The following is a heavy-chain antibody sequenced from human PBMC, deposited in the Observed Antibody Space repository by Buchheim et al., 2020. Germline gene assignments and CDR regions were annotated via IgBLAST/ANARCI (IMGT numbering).Heavy chain of an antibody. CDR1: GFTFSSYA. CDR3: AKCSGYYYGDY. J-gene: IGHJ4*02. D-gene: IGHD3-22*01. V-gene: IGHV3-23*01. CDR2: ISGSGGST. Sequence: EVQLLESGGGLVQPGGSLRLSCAASGFTFSSYAMSGVRQPPGKGLDWVSAISGSGGSTYNVDSVKGRFTIPRDNPKNTLYLQMNSLRAEDTAVYYCAKCSGYYYGDYWGQGTL.